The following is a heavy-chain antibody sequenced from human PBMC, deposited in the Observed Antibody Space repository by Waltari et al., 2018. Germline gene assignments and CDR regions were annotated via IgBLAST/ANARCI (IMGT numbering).Heavy chain of an antibody. CDR3: ARLNTAGGLFDY. CDR1: GFTFSSYG. Sequence: QVQLVESGGGVVQPGRSLRLSCAASGFTFSSYGMHWVRQAPGKGRGWVAVIWYDGSNKYYADSVKGRFTISRDNSKNTLYLQMNSLRAEDTAVYYCARLNTAGGLFDYWGQGTLVTVSS. CDR2: IWYDGSNK. D-gene: IGHD5-18*01. V-gene: IGHV3-33*01. J-gene: IGHJ4*02.